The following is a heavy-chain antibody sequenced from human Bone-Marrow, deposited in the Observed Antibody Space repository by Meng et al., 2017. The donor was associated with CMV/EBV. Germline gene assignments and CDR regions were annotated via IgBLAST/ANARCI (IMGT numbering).Heavy chain of an antibody. V-gene: IGHV1-18*01. CDR1: GYTFTSYG. CDR3: AREYCTNNVCYAGRFAFAI. CDR2: ISAYNGNT. D-gene: IGHD2-8*01. J-gene: IGHJ3*02. Sequence: ASVKVSCKASGYTFTSYGISWLRQAPGQGPEWMGWISAYNGNTNYAQKVQDRVTMTTDTSTSTAYMELRSLRSDDTAVYYCAREYCTNNVCYAGRFAFAIWGPGPMVTGSS.